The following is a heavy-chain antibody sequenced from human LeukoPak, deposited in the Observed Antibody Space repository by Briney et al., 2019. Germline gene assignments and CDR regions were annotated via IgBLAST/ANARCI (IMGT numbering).Heavy chain of an antibody. CDR2: IRYDGSNK. V-gene: IGHV3-30*02. Sequence: SCKASGYTFTSYYMHWVRQAPGKGLEWVAFIRYDGSNKYYADSVKGRFTISRDNSKNTLYLQMNSLRAEDTAVYYCAKDSSSWYFDAFDIWGQGTMVTVSS. CDR1: GYTFTSYY. CDR3: AKDSSSWYFDAFDI. D-gene: IGHD6-13*01. J-gene: IGHJ3*02.